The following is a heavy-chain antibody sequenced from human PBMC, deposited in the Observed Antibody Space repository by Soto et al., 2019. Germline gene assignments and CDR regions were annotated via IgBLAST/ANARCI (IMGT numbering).Heavy chain of an antibody. CDR1: GYSFTDYD. CDR2: VSPDHGNA. V-gene: IGHV1-8*01. J-gene: IGHJ4*02. D-gene: IGHD1-1*01. CDR3: EVTTGS. Sequence: QVQVVQSRAEVKKPGASVKVSCKTSGYSFTDYDINWVRQAPGQGLEWMGWVSPDHGNAGYAQHFQGSLTLTTNTSINTAYMALNSLTYEDTAVYYCEVTTGSWGQGTMVTVSS.